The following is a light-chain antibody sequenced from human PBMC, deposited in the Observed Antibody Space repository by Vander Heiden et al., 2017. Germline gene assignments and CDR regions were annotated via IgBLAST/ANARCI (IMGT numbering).Light chain of an antibody. J-gene: IGLJ1*01. CDR1: NSNIGLHY. Sequence: QSVLTQPPSVSAAPGHTVTIRCSGSNSNIGLHYVSWYQQLPGTAPKLLIYENHKRPSGIPDRFSASQSGSTATLDITRLQTGDEADYFCGTWDNRLNAEVFGTGTQVTVL. CDR3: GTWDNRLNAEV. V-gene: IGLV1-51*02. CDR2: ENH.